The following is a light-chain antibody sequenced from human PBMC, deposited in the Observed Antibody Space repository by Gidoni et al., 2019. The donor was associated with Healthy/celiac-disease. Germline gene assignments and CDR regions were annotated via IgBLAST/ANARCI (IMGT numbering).Light chain of an antibody. J-gene: IGKJ4*01. CDR1: QSVLYSSNNKNY. CDR2: WAS. V-gene: IGKV4-1*01. CDR3: KQDYSTFLT. Sequence: DLLMPPSPDSLAVSLGARATINCKSSQSVLYSSNNKNYLAWYQQKPGQPPKLLIYWASTRESGVPDRVSGSGSGTEVKLTISSLQAEDVAGYYWKQDYSTFLTFGGGTKVEIK.